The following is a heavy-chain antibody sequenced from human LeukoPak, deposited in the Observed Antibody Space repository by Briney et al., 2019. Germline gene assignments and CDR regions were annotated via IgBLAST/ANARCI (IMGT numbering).Heavy chain of an antibody. CDR3: ARDTSSGYSYYFDY. CDR1: GFTFSDYS. CDR2: ISSTSSFI. Sequence: PGGSLRLSCVASGFTFSDYSTNWVRQAPGKGLQWVASISSTSSFIKFGDSTKGRFTISRDNVKNSLYLQMNSLRAEDTAVYYCARDTSSGYSYYFDYWGQGTLVTVSS. J-gene: IGHJ4*02. D-gene: IGHD3-22*01. V-gene: IGHV3-21*01.